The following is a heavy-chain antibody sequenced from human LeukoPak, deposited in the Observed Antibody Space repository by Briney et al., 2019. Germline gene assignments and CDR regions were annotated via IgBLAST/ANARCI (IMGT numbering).Heavy chain of an antibody. CDR1: GFTFSSYG. V-gene: IGHV3-30*18. J-gene: IGHJ5*02. D-gene: IGHD3-3*01. CDR2: ISYDGSNK. CDR3: AKVVWSGYYDNWFDP. Sequence: GGSLRLSCAASGFTFSSYGMHWVRQAPGKGLEWVAVISYDGSNKYYADSVKGRFTISRDNSKNTLYLQMNSLRAEDTAVYYCAKVVWSGYYDNWFDPWGQGTLVTVSS.